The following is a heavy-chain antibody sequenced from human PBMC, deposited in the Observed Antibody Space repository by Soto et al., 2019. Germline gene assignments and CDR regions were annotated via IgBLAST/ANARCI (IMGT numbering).Heavy chain of an antibody. CDR1: GFTFSDYY. CDR3: ARGINYYDSSVYYGY. Sequence: PGGSLRLSCAASGFTFSDYYMSWIRQAPGKGLEWVSYISSSSTYIYYADSVKGRFTISRDNAKNSLYLQMNSLRAEDTAVYYCARGINYYDSSVYYGYWGQGTLVTVSS. D-gene: IGHD3-22*01. J-gene: IGHJ4*02. V-gene: IGHV3-11*06. CDR2: ISSSSTYI.